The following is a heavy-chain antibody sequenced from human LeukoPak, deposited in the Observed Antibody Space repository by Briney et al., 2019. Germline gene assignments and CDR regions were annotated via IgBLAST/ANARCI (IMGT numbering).Heavy chain of an antibody. Sequence: SVKVSCKASGGTFSSYAISWVRQAPGQGLEWMGRIIPILGIGNYAQKFQGRVTITADKSTSTAYMELSSLRSEDTAVYYCARGPDTAMAYFDYWGQGTLVTVFS. CDR3: ARGPDTAMAYFDY. CDR2: IIPILGIG. CDR1: GGTFSSYA. D-gene: IGHD5-18*01. V-gene: IGHV1-69*04. J-gene: IGHJ4*02.